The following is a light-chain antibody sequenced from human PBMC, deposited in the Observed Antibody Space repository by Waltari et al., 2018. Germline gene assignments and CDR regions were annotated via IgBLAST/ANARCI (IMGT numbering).Light chain of an antibody. Sequence: EIVLTQSPATLSLSPGQRATLSCRASQSVGNDLAWYQQKPGQAPRLLIYDTSNRATGIPARFSGSESGTDFTLTIDGLEPEDFAVYYCQQRTNWPPITFGQGTRLEIK. CDR1: QSVGND. CDR2: DTS. CDR3: QQRTNWPPIT. J-gene: IGKJ5*01. V-gene: IGKV3-11*01.